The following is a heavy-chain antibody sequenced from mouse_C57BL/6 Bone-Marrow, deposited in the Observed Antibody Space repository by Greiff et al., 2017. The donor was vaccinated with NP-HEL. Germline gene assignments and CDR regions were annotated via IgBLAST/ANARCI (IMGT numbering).Heavy chain of an antibody. CDR2: LSAGGSYT. CDR3: ARDDSLYYYAMDY. Sequence: EVQLVESGGGLVKPGGSLKLSCAASGFTFSSYAMSWVRQTPEKRLEWVATLSAGGSYTYYPDNVKGRFTISRDNAKNNLYLQMSHLKSDDTAIDYCARDDSLYYYAMDYWGQGTSVTVSS. CDR1: GFTFSSYA. J-gene: IGHJ4*01. D-gene: IGHD2-4*01. V-gene: IGHV5-4*01.